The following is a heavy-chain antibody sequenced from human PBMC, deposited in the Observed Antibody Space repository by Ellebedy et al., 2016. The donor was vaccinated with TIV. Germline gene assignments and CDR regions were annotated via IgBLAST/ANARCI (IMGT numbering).Heavy chain of an antibody. CDR1: GYTFTSYD. V-gene: IGHV1-8*01. CDR2: MNPNNGNT. CDR3: AASKWLDDY. D-gene: IGHD6-19*01. Sequence: ASVKVSCXASGYTFTSYDINWVRQATGQGLEWMGWMNPNNGNTGYAQKFQGRVTMTRNTSISTAYMELIHLRSEDTAVYYCAASKWLDDYWGQGTLVTVSS. J-gene: IGHJ4*02.